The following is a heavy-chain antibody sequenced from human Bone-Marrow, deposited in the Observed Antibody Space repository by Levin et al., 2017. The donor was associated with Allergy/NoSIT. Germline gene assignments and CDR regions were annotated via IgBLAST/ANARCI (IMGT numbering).Heavy chain of an antibody. V-gene: IGHV3-30*18. J-gene: IGHJ4*02. CDR3: AKEQPSGAYRTADY. D-gene: IGHD6-19*01. Sequence: PGGSLRLSCAASGFTSSSCGMHWVRQAPGKGLEWMAVITYGVGNKYYADSVKGRFTISRDDAKNTVYLQMNSLRAEDTAVYYCAKEQPSGAYRTADYWGQGTLVTVSS. CDR1: GFTSSSCG. CDR2: ITYGVGNK.